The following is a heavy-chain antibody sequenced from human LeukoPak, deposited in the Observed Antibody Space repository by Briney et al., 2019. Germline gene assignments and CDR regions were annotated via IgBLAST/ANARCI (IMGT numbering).Heavy chain of an antibody. V-gene: IGHV4-34*01. D-gene: IGHD5-18*01. Sequence: GSLRLSCAASGFTFSSYAMSWIRQPPGKGLEWTGEINHSGSTNYNPSLKSRVTISVDTSKNQFSLKLSSVTAADTAVYYCARGAFTYSYGTRYGMDVWGQGTTVTVSS. CDR1: GFTFSSYA. CDR2: INHSGST. CDR3: ARGAFTYSYGTRYGMDV. J-gene: IGHJ6*02.